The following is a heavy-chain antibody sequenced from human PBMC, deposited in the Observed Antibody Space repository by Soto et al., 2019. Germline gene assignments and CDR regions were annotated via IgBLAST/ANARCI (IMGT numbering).Heavy chain of an antibody. Sequence: QVHLVQSGAEVKKPGASVKVSCKGSGYAFTTYGITWVRQAPGQGLEWMGWISAHNGNTNYAQKLQGRVTVTRDTSPSTAYMALRSRRSDDTAVYYCARGRYGEYWGQGALVTVSS. CDR2: ISAHNGNT. J-gene: IGHJ4*02. V-gene: IGHV1-18*01. CDR3: ARGRYGEY. D-gene: IGHD3-10*01. CDR1: GYAFTTYG.